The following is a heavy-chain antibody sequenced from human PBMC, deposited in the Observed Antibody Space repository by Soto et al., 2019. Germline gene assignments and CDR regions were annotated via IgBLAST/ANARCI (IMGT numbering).Heavy chain of an antibody. CDR2: ISGSGGST. J-gene: IGHJ4*02. V-gene: IGHV3-23*01. CDR3: ARDRSGDYYDSSGYSFDY. CDR1: GFTFSSYA. Sequence: GGSLRLSCAASGFTFSSYAMSWVRQAPGKGLEWVSAISGSGGSTYYADSVKGRFTISRDNSKNTLYLQMNSLRAEDTAVYYCARDRSGDYYDSSGYSFDYWGQGTLVTVPQ. D-gene: IGHD3-22*01.